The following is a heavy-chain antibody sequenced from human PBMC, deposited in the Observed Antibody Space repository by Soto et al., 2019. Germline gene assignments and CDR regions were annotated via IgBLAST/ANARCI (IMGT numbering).Heavy chain of an antibody. Sequence: EVQLVESGGRLVQPGGSLRLSCAASGFMFSAYWMSWVRQDPGKGLEWVATISGGASDKFYVDSVKGRFTISRDDSKNTPYLQMNSRRDEDTAVYYCVREDWHRFDSWGQGTLVTVSS. V-gene: IGHV3-7*01. CDR1: GFMFSAYW. CDR2: ISGGASDK. J-gene: IGHJ4*02. D-gene: IGHD2-21*01. CDR3: VREDWHRFDS.